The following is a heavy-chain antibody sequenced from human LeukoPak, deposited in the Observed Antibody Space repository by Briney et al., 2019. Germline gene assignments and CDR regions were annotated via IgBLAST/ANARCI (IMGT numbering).Heavy chain of an antibody. Sequence: PGGSLRLSCAASGFTASSNYMSWVRQAPGKGLEWVSVIYSDDRTYYADSVKGRFTISRHTSKKTLYLQMSSLRAEDTAVYYCAREVMAKRRAFDIWGQGTVVTVSS. CDR3: AREVMAKRRAFDI. CDR2: IYSDDRT. CDR1: GFTASSNY. V-gene: IGHV3-53*04. J-gene: IGHJ3*02. D-gene: IGHD2-8*01.